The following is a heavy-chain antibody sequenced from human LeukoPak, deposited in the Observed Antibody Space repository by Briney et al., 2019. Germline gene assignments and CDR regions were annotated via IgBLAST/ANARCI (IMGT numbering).Heavy chain of an antibody. CDR2: IYHSGST. CDR1: GASISSGGYS. Sequence: SQTLSLTCGVSGASISSGGYSGRWIRQPPGKGVEWIGYIYHSGSTYYNPSLKSRVSISVEMYKNQFSLNLSSVTAADTGVYYCARESPYYYGIDVWGQGTTVTVSS. CDR3: ARESPYYYGIDV. V-gene: IGHV4-30-2*01. J-gene: IGHJ6*02.